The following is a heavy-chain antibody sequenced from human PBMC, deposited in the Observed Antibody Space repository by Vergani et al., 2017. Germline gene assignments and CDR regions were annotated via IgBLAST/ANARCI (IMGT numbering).Heavy chain of an antibody. Sequence: QVRLQESGPGLVKPSETLSLTCSVSGGSMSGYSWSWIRQPPGKELEWIGYMYHSGSTNYNPSLETRVTISGDTSKNQFSLKLNSVTAAATAVYYCGRVADFYGLGSRLLDLWGQGILVTVSS. D-gene: IGHD3-10*01. J-gene: IGHJ5*02. V-gene: IGHV4-59*01. CDR3: GRVADFYGLGSRLLDL. CDR2: MYHSGST. CDR1: GGSMSGYS.